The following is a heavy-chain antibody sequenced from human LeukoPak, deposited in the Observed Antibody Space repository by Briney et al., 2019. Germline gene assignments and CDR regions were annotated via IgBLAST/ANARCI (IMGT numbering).Heavy chain of an antibody. V-gene: IGHV7-4-1*01. Sequence: GASVKVSCKASGYTFTSYAMNWVRQAPGQGLEWMGWINTNTGNPTYAQGFTGRFVFSLDTSVSTAYLQICSLKAEDTAAYYCARDQALPAAESEWYYYYYGMDVWGQGTTVTVSS. CDR3: ARDQALPAAESEWYYYYYGMDV. CDR1: GYTFTSYA. D-gene: IGHD2-2*01. J-gene: IGHJ6*02. CDR2: INTNTGNP.